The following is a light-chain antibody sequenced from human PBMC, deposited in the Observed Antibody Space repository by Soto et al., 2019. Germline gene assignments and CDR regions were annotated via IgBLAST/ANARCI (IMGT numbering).Light chain of an antibody. CDR1: SSNIGSNY. Sequence: QSVLTQPPSASGTPGQRVTISCYGSSSNIGSNYVYWYQQLPGTAPKLLIYRNNQPPSGVPDRFSGSKSVTSASLAISGLRFEDEADYDCAAWDDRLRGWVFRAGTKVAVL. CDR3: AAWDDRLRGWV. CDR2: RNN. V-gene: IGLV1-47*01. J-gene: IGLJ3*02.